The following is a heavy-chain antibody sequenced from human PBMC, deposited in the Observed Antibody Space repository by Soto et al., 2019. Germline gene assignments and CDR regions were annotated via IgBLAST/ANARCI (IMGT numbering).Heavy chain of an antibody. CDR2: ISSSSSYI. V-gene: IGHV3-21*01. J-gene: IGHJ3*02. D-gene: IGHD2-15*01. CDR1: GFTFSSYS. Sequence: GGSLRLSCADSGFTFSSYSMNWVRQAPGKGLEWVSSISSSSSYIYYADSVKGRFTISRDNAKNSLYLQMNSLRAEDTAVYYCARGGIGYCSGGTCFYTAFDIWGQGSMVTVSS. CDR3: ARGGIGYCSGGTCFYTAFDI.